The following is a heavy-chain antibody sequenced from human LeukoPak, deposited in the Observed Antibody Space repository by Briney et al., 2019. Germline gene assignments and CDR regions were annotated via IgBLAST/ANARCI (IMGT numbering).Heavy chain of an antibody. V-gene: IGHV4-34*01. CDR3: ARRNRVVTSAAGRLYYHYYMDV. CDR1: GGFFSGYY. J-gene: IGHJ6*03. CDR2: INFSGIT. Sequence: SETLSLTCAVNGGFFSGYYWSWVRQSPGKGVEWIGEINFSGITKYNPSLKSRLTISADTSKEHFSLTLISVTAADTAVYYCARRNRVVTSAAGRLYYHYYMDVWGNGATVTVSS. D-gene: IGHD2-2*01.